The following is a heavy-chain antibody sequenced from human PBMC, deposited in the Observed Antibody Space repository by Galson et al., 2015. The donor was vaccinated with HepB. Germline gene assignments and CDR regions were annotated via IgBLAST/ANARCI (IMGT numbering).Heavy chain of an antibody. CDR2: IKQDEGEK. CDR3: ARQPILAGATGGFDY. V-gene: IGHV3-7*01. J-gene: IGHJ4*02. CDR1: GFTFSSYW. D-gene: IGHD1-26*01. Sequence: SLRLSCAASGFTFSSYWMSWVRQAPGKGLEWVANIKQDEGEKYYVDSVKGRLTISRDNAKNSLFLQMNSLRAEDTAVYYCARQPILAGATGGFDYWGQGTLVTVSS.